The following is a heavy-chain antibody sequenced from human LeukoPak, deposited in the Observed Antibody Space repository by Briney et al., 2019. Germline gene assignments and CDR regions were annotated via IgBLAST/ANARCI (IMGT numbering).Heavy chain of an antibody. CDR1: GGTFSSYA. V-gene: IGHV1-69*05. CDR2: IIPIFGTA. CDR3: ARSYSSSWYGGVSAY. Sequence: GSSVKVSCKASGGTFSSYAISWVRQAPGQGLELMGGIIPIFGTANYAQKFQGRVTITTDESTSTAYMELSSLRSEDTAVYYCARSYSSSWYGGVSAYWGQGTLVTVSS. D-gene: IGHD6-13*01. J-gene: IGHJ4*02.